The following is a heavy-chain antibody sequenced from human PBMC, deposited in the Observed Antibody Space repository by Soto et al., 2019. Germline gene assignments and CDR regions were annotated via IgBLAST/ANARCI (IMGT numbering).Heavy chain of an antibody. CDR2: INPSGGST. V-gene: IGHV1-46*01. CDR3: ARVRRSSGYYYGY. J-gene: IGHJ4*02. D-gene: IGHD3-22*01. Sequence: ASVNVSCKSSGYTFTSYYMHWVRQAPGQGLEWMGIINPSGGSTIYAQKFQGRVTMTRDTSTSTVYMELSSLRSEDTAVYYCARVRRSSGYYYGYWGQGTPVTASS. CDR1: GYTFTSYY.